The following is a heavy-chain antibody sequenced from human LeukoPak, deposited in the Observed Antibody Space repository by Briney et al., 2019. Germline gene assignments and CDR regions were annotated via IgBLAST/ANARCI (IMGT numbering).Heavy chain of an antibody. CDR1: GFTFSSYW. J-gene: IGHJ4*02. CDR3: ARNPLWFGATNTQFDY. CDR2: INHSGST. V-gene: IGHV4-34*01. D-gene: IGHD3-10*01. Sequence: GSLRLSCAASGFTFSSYWMSWIRQPPGKGLEWIGEINHSGSTNYNPSLKSRVTISVDTSKNQFSLKLSSVTAADTAVYYCARNPLWFGATNTQFDYWGQGTLVTVSS.